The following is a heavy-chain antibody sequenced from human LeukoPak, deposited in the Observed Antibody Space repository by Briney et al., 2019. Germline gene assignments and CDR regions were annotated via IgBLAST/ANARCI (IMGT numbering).Heavy chain of an antibody. CDR3: AREAPMSPYYYDSSGPGFDP. CDR2: IHYSGST. Sequence: PSETLSLTCSVSGGSINTTYWGWIRQPPGKGLEWIGNIHYSGSTNYNSSLKSRVTISVDTSKNQFSLKLSSVTAADTAVYYCAREAPMSPYYYDSSGPGFDPWGQGTLVTVSS. CDR1: GGSINTTY. D-gene: IGHD3-22*01. J-gene: IGHJ5*02. V-gene: IGHV4-59*12.